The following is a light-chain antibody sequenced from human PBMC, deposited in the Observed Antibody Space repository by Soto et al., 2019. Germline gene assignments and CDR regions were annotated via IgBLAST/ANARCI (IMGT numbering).Light chain of an antibody. CDR1: QSISSW. CDR2: KAS. Sequence: DLQMTQSPSTLSESVGHRVTITCRASQSISSWLAWYQQKPGKAPKLLIYKASSLESGVPSRFSGSGSGTEFTLTISSLQPDDFATYYCQQYNSYPWTFGQGTKVDIK. V-gene: IGKV1-5*03. CDR3: QQYNSYPWT. J-gene: IGKJ1*01.